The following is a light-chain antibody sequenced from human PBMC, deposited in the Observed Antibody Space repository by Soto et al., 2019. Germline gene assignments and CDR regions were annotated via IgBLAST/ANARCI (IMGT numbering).Light chain of an antibody. CDR3: QVWDSSSDRVV. CDR1: NSGSKS. CDR2: YDS. J-gene: IGLJ2*01. Sequence: SYELTQPPSVSVAPGETARITCGGHNSGSKSVHWYQQRPGEAPVLVIFYDSDRPSGIPERFSGSNSGNTATLTISRVEAGDEADYHCQVWDSSSDRVVFGGGTK. V-gene: IGLV3-21*04.